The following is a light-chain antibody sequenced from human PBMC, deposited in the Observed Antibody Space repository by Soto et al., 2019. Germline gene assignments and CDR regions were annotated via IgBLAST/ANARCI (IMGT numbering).Light chain of an antibody. CDR2: AAS. CDR1: QGIRND. J-gene: IGKJ5*01. V-gene: IGKV1-17*01. CDR3: LPHTSYPLLK. Sequence: DIQMTQSPSSLSASVGDRVTITCRASQGIRNDLGWYQQKPVKAPKRLIYAASILQRGVPSRFSCSGFGSEFTLTISSLQPEDFAPYYCLPHTSYPLLKFGQGKRLEIK.